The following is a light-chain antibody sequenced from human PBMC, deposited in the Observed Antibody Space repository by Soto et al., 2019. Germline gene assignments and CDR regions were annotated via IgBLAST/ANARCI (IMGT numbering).Light chain of an antibody. CDR1: VLAKKY. V-gene: IGLV3-27*01. J-gene: IGLJ1*01. Sequence: SYELTQPSSVSVSPGQTARITCSGDVLAKKYARWFQQKPGQAPVLVIYKDSERPSGIPERFSGSSSGTTVTLTISGAQVEHEAEYYCYYAADNNLNYAFGTGTKVTVL. CDR3: YYAADNNLNYA. CDR2: KDS.